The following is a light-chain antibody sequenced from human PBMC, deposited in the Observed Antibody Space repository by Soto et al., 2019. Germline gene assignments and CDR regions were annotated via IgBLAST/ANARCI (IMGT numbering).Light chain of an antibody. Sequence: ETELTQSPGSLSLSPGERATLSCRASQSVASNFLGWYQQKPGQAPKLLIYDASSRATGIPDRFSGSGSGTDFTLTISRLEPEDCAMYYCQQYAKAPLTFGGGTKVDI. CDR1: QSVASNF. CDR3: QQYAKAPLT. J-gene: IGKJ4*01. CDR2: DAS. V-gene: IGKV3-20*01.